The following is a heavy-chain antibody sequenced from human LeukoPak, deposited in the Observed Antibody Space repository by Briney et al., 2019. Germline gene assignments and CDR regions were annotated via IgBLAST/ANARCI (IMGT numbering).Heavy chain of an antibody. CDR2: IIPIFGTA. CDR1: GGTFSSYA. D-gene: IGHD1-7*01. V-gene: IGHV1-69*13. Sequence: AASVKVSCKASGGTFSSYAISWVRQAPGQGLEWMGGIIPIFGTANYAQKFQGRVTITADESTSTAYMELSSLRSEDTAVYYCARGQLELPYYYYGMDVWGQGTTVTVSS. J-gene: IGHJ6*02. CDR3: ARGQLELPYYYYGMDV.